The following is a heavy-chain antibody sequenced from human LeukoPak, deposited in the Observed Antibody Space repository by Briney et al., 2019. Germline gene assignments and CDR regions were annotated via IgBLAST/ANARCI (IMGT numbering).Heavy chain of an antibody. D-gene: IGHD2-2*01. CDR2: IYYSGST. J-gene: IGHJ6*02. CDR1: GGSISSYY. V-gene: IGHV4-59*01. CDR3: ARAPPYCSSTSCYGHTYYYYYGMDV. Sequence: SETLSLTCTVSGGSISSYYWSWIRQPPGKGLEWIGYIYYSGSTNYNPSLKSRVTISVDTSKNQFSLKLSSVTAADMAVYYCARAPPYCSSTSCYGHTYYYYYGMDVWGQGTTVTVSS.